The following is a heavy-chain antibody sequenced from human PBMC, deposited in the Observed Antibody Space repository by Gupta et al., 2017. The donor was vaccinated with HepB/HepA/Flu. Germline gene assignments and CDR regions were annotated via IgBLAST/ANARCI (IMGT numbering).Heavy chain of an antibody. CDR2: ISYDGSNK. V-gene: IGHV3-30-3*01. D-gene: IGHD6-19*01. CDR1: GFTFSSYA. Sequence: QVQLVESGGGVVQPGRSLRLSCAASGFTFSSYAMHWVRQAPGKGLEWVAVISYDGSNKYYADAVKGRFTISRDNSKNTLYLQMKSMRAEETAVYYCANRAVAGSVYYFDYWGQGTLVTVSS. CDR3: ANRAVAGSVYYFDY. J-gene: IGHJ4*02.